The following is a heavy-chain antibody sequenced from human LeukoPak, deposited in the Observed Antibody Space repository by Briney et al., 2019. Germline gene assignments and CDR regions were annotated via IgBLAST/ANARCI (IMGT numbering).Heavy chain of an antibody. J-gene: IGHJ4*02. CDR2: INPSGGST. Sequence: GASVKVSCKASGYTFTSYYMHWVRQAPGQGLEWMGIINPSGGSTSYAQKFQGRVTMTRDTSTSTAYMELSSLRSEDTAVYYCARARRPRSGYHLPLDYWGQGTLVTVSS. D-gene: IGHD3-3*01. CDR1: GYTFTSYY. V-gene: IGHV1-46*01. CDR3: ARARRPRSGYHLPLDY.